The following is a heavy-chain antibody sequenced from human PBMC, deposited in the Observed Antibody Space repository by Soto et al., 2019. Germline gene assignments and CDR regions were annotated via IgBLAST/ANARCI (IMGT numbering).Heavy chain of an antibody. J-gene: IGHJ3*02. CDR2: IYYSGST. Sequence: PSETLSLTCTVSGGSISSYYWSWIRQPPGKGLEWIGYIYYSGSTNYNPSLKSRVTISVDTSKNQFSLKLSSVTAADTAVYYCARTEYSGYDRDAFDIWGQGTMVTVSS. CDR3: ARTEYSGYDRDAFDI. CDR1: GGSISSYY. V-gene: IGHV4-59*08. D-gene: IGHD5-12*01.